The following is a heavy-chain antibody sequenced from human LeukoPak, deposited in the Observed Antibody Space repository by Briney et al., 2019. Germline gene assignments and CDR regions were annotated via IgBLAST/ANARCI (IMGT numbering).Heavy chain of an antibody. Sequence: TGGSLRLSCEASGFTFSSYSMNWVRQAPGKGLEWVSYISSSSSTIYYADSVKGRFTISRDNAKNSLYLQMNSLRAEDTAVYYCARGSVREAVAATFDYWGQGTLVTVSS. D-gene: IGHD6-19*01. V-gene: IGHV3-48*04. CDR1: GFTFSSYS. CDR2: ISSSSSTI. CDR3: ARGSVREAVAATFDY. J-gene: IGHJ4*02.